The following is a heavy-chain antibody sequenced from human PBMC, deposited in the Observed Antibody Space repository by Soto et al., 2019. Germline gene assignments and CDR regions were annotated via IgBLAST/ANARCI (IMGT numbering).Heavy chain of an antibody. Sequence: PGGSLRLSCAASGFTFSNYAMHWVRQAPGEGLEWVAVISYTESDKRYADSVKGRFTISRDNSKNTLYLQMTSLRADVTAVYYCVRRKNRDLDYWGQGSLVTVSS. V-gene: IGHV3-30-3*01. CDR3: VRRKNRDLDY. J-gene: IGHJ4*02. CDR2: ISYTESDK. CDR1: GFTFSNYA.